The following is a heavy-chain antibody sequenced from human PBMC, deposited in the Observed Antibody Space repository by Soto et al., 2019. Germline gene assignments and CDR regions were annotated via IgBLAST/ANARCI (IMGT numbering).Heavy chain of an antibody. CDR1: GYSFAGYW. V-gene: IGHV5-10-1*01. Sequence: ESLKISCKGSGYSFAGYWITWVRQKPGKGLEWMGRIDPSDSQTYYSPSFRGHVTISVTRSITTVFLQWSSLRASDTAMYYCARQIYDSDTGPNFQYYFDSWGQGTPVTVSS. CDR2: IDPSDSQT. J-gene: IGHJ4*02. D-gene: IGHD3-22*01. CDR3: ARQIYDSDTGPNFQYYFDS.